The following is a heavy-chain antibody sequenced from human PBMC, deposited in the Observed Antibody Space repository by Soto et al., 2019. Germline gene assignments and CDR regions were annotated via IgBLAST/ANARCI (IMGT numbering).Heavy chain of an antibody. CDR1: GFTFSSYA. CDR3: AYSSTPFDY. Sequence: EVQLLESGGGLVHPGGSLRLSCAASGFTFSSYAMSWVRQAPGKGLEWVSAISGSGGSTYYADSVKGRFTISRENSKNSLYLQMNSLRAEDTAVYYCAYSSTPFDYWGKGTLVTVSS. J-gene: IGHJ4*02. V-gene: IGHV3-23*01. D-gene: IGHD6-13*01. CDR2: ISGSGGST.